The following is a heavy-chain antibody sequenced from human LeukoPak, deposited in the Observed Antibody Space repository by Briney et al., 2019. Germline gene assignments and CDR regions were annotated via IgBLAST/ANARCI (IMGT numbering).Heavy chain of an antibody. CDR1: GGSISSSSYY. CDR3: ASVRRGFGESSKYYAYYYMGV. D-gene: IGHD3-10*01. Sequence: SETLSLTCTVSGGSISSSSYYWGWIRQPPGKGLEWIGNIYYCGSTYYNPSLKSRVTISLDTSKNQFSLKLSSVTAADTAVYYCASVRRGFGESSKYYAYYYMGVWGKGTTVTISS. CDR2: IYYCGST. V-gene: IGHV4-39*01. J-gene: IGHJ6*03.